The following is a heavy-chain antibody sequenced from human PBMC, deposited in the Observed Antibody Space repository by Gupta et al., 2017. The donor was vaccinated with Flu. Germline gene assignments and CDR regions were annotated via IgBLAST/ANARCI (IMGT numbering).Heavy chain of an antibody. Sequence: EVQLLESGGGLGQPGGSLRLSCAASGFTFGSYAMTWVRQVPGKGLEWVSSISGVGVTTYYADSVKGRFTISRDDSKNTVYLQMNSLRAEDTAIYYCAKDHAWVGAPFRFDYWGQGTLVTVSS. CDR2: ISGVGVTT. J-gene: IGHJ4*02. D-gene: IGHD1-26*01. CDR3: AKDHAWVGAPFRFDY. CDR1: GFTFGSYA. V-gene: IGHV3-23*01.